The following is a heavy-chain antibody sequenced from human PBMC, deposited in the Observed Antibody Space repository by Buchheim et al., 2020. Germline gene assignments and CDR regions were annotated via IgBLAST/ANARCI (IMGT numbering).Heavy chain of an antibody. Sequence: QVQLVESGGGLVKPGGSLRLSCAASGFTFSNYYVSWIRQAPGKGLEWVSYISGTGTNIKYADSVKGRFTISRDNAPNSLYLQMNSLRAEDTAVYYCARIDAGGVYYYYGMDVWGQGTT. CDR1: GFTFSNYY. J-gene: IGHJ6*02. CDR2: ISGTGTNI. D-gene: IGHD3-16*01. CDR3: ARIDAGGVYYYYGMDV. V-gene: IGHV3-11*01.